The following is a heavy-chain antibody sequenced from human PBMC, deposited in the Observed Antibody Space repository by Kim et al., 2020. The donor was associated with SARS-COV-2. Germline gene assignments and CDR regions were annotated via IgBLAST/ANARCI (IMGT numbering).Heavy chain of an antibody. Sequence: IYYAGSVKGRFTIARDNAKNSLYLQMNSLRAEDTAVYYCARVEGDPYFDYWGQGTLVTVSS. CDR2: I. J-gene: IGHJ4*02. D-gene: IGHD3-3*01. V-gene: IGHV3-21*01. CDR3: ARVEGDPYFDY.